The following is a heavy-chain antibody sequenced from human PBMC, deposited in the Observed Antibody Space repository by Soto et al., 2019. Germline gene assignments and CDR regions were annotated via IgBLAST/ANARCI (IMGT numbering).Heavy chain of an antibody. D-gene: IGHD2-15*01. V-gene: IGHV4-30-4*01. CDR2: LYHSGST. CDR3: ARSMAPYSAYALDV. Sequence: QVQLQESGPGLVKPSQTLSLTCTVSGGSINSGDYYWTWIRQPPGKGLEWIGFLYHSGSTFYNPSLKSRVTISVDTSKKQCSLKLSSVTAADTAVYYCARSMAPYSAYALDVWGQGTTVTVSS. CDR1: GGSINSGDYY. J-gene: IGHJ6*02.